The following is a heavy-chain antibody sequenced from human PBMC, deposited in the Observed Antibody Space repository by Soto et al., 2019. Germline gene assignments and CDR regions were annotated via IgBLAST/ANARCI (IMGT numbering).Heavy chain of an antibody. CDR3: ARGYYDSSGYYYQGEYFDY. Sequence: GASVKVSCKASGYTFTSYAMHWVRQAPGQRLEWMGWINAGNGNTKYSQKFQGRVTITRDTSASTAYMELSSLRSEDTAVYYCARGYYDSSGYYYQGEYFDYWGQGTLVTVS. CDR1: GYTFTSYA. J-gene: IGHJ4*02. V-gene: IGHV1-3*01. D-gene: IGHD3-22*01. CDR2: INAGNGNT.